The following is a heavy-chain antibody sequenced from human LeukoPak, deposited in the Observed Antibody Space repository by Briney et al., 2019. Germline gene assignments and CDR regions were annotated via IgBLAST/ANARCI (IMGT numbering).Heavy chain of an antibody. CDR2: ISGSGSRT. CDR3: AKAPMIVVTNNWFDP. D-gene: IGHD3-22*01. CDR1: GFTFSSYA. V-gene: IGHV3-23*01. J-gene: IGHJ5*02. Sequence: GGSLRLSCAASGFTFSSYAMNWVRQAPGKGLEWVSSISGSGSRTYYGDSVEGRFTVSRDNSNNTLFLHMNSLRAEDTAVYYCAKAPMIVVTNNWFDPWGQGTLVTVSS.